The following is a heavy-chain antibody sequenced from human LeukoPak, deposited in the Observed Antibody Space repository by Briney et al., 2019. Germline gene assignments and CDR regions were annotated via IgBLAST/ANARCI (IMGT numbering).Heavy chain of an antibody. J-gene: IGHJ4*02. V-gene: IGHV3-7*01. Sequence: GGSLRLSCAASGFTFSSYWMSWVRQAPGKGLEWVAHIKEDGGEKHYVDPVKGRFTISRDNAKNSLYLQMNSLRAEDTAMYYCVRDRGYCSGGTCYALWDYWGQGTLVTVSS. D-gene: IGHD2-15*01. CDR1: GFTFSSYW. CDR3: VRDRGYCSGGTCYALWDY. CDR2: IKEDGGEK.